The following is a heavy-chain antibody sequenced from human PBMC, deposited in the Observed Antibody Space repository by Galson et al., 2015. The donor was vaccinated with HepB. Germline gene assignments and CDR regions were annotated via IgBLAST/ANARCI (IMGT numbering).Heavy chain of an antibody. CDR2: IYASGTT. J-gene: IGHJ4*02. CDR1: GGSINSGSYY. D-gene: IGHD2-2*02. CDR3: ARGPFFCTSTNCYTTYFDR. Sequence: TLSLTCTVSGGSINSGSYYWSWIRQPAGKGLEWIGRIYASGTTNYNPSLKSRVTLSVDTSKNQFSLKLNSVIAADTAMYYCARGPFFCTSTNCYTTYFDRWGQGALVTVSS. V-gene: IGHV4-61*02.